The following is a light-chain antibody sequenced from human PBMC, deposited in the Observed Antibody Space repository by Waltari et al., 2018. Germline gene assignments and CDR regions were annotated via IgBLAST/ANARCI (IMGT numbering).Light chain of an antibody. CDR2: DVS. CDR1: SSDVGTYNC. CDR3: NSYSSSSSLVL. J-gene: IGLJ2*01. V-gene: IGLV2-14*03. Sequence: SALTQPASVSGSPEQSITISCTGTSSDVGTYNCVSWYQQHPGKAPKLMIYDVSNRPSGVSDRFSGSKSGNTASLTISGLQAEYEADYYCNSYSSSSSLVLFGGGTKLTVV.